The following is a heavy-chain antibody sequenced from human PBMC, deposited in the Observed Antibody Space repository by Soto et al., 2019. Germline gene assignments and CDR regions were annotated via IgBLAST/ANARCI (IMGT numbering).Heavy chain of an antibody. Sequence: ASLKISCKGSGYSFTNYWISWARQMPGKGLEWMGRIDPSDSYTNYSPSFQGHVTISAEKSISTAYPQWSSLKASDTAMYYCAFQYNSRGHGMDVWGQGTTVTGSS. J-gene: IGHJ6*02. CDR2: IDPSDSYT. D-gene: IGHD6-13*01. V-gene: IGHV5-10-1*01. CDR3: AFQYNSRGHGMDV. CDR1: GYSFTNYW.